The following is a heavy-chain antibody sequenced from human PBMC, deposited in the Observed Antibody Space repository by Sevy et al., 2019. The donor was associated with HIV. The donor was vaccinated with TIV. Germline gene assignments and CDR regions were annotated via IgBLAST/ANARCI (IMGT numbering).Heavy chain of an antibody. CDR1: GFAFSRYG. CDR3: ATSSGWALDY. J-gene: IGHJ4*02. Sequence: GGSLRLSCGASGFAFSRYGMHWVRQAPGKGLEWVSSISFSGNYIYYADFAKGRFTISRDNARNSLYLQMISLTAEDTAVYYCATSSGWALDYWGQGTLVTVSS. D-gene: IGHD6-19*01. CDR2: ISFSGNYI. V-gene: IGHV3-21*01.